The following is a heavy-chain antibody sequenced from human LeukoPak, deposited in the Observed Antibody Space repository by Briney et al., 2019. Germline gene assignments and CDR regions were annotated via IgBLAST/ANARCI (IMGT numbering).Heavy chain of an antibody. CDR1: GYTFTSYG. CDR3: ARRITMVRGVIWDY. V-gene: IGHV1-18*01. Sequence: ASVKVSCKASGYTFTSYGISWVRQAPGQGLEWMGWISAYNGNTNYAQKLQGRVTMTTDTSTSTVYMELSSLRSEDTAVYYCARRITMVRGVIWDYWGQGTLVTVSS. CDR2: ISAYNGNT. D-gene: IGHD3-10*01. J-gene: IGHJ4*02.